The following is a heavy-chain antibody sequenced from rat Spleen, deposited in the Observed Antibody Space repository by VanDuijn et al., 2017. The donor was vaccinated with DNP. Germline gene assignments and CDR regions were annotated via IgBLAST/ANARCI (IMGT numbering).Heavy chain of an antibody. CDR3: ASLRTHFFEY. CDR1: GIPLTSAN. V-gene: IGHV2-32*01. Sequence: QVQLKESGPGLVQPSQTLSLTCTVSGIPLTSANVHWVRQPPGKGLEWMGLIWSEGGTSSNSALKSRLTISRDTSKSQVFLKMSSLQSEDTATYYCASLRTHFFEYWGQGVMVTVSS. J-gene: IGHJ2*01. CDR2: IWSEGGT.